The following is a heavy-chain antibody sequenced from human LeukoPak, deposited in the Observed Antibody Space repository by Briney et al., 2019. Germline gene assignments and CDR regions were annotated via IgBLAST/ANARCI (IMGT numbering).Heavy chain of an antibody. CDR1: GFTFSSYW. Sequence: PGGSLRLSCAASGFTFSSYWMTWVRQAPGKGLEWVGNIKGDGSEKYYVDSVKGRFTISRDNAQNSLYLQMNSLRAEDTAVYYCAKDVGSTIDTSGYYYRNRKGAIDMWGQGTRVTVSS. J-gene: IGHJ3*02. CDR2: IKGDGSEK. CDR3: AKDVGSTIDTSGYYYRNRKGAIDM. V-gene: IGHV3-7*01. D-gene: IGHD3-22*01.